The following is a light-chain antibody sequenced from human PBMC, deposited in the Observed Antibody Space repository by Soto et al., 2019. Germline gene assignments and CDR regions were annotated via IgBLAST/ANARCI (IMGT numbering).Light chain of an antibody. V-gene: IGKV3-15*01. J-gene: IGKJ2*01. CDR3: QQYKKWPLT. Sequence: EIVMTQSPATLSVSPGERATLSCRASQSVGSNLAWYQQKPGQAPRLLIYGASARATGIPAKFSGSGSGTEFTLSISSLQSDDFAFYYCQQYKKWPLTFGQGTNLEI. CDR1: QSVGSN. CDR2: GAS.